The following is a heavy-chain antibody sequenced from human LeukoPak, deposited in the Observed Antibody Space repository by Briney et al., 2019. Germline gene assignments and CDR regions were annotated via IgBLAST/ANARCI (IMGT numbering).Heavy chain of an antibody. J-gene: IGHJ4*02. CDR2: IYPGDSNT. D-gene: IGHD2-21*02. V-gene: IGHV5-51*01. CDR1: GYTFASYW. CDR3: ARRAYCGGDCYVDH. Sequence: GESLKISCMGSGYTFASYWIGWVRQMPGKGLEWMGIIYPGDSNTRYSPSFQGQVTISADKSISTAYLQWSGLKASDTAMYYCARRAYCGGDCYVDHWGQGTLVTVSS.